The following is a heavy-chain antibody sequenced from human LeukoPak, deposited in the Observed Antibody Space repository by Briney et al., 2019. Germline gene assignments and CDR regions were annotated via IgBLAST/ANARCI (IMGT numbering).Heavy chain of an antibody. J-gene: IGHJ6*03. D-gene: IGHD5-18*01. CDR2: MNPNSGNT. V-gene: IGHV1-8*01. CDR3: ARDNGGTAMAYYYYYYMDV. CDR1: GYTFTSYD. Sequence: ASVKVSCKASGYTFTSYDINWVRQATGQGLEWMGWMNPNSGNTGYAQKFQGRVTMTRNNSISTAYMELSSLRSEDTAAYYCARDNGGTAMAYYYYYYMDVWGKGTTVTISS.